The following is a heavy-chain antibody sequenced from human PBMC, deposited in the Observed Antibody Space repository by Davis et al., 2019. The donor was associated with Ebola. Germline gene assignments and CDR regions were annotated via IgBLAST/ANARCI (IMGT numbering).Heavy chain of an antibody. V-gene: IGHV3-9*01. Sequence: GGSLRLSCAASGFTFDDYAMHWVRQAPGKGLEWVSGISWNSGSIGYADSVKGRFTISRDNAKNSLYLQMNSLRAGGTALYYCAKDSPGKIVWGQGTLVTVSS. J-gene: IGHJ4*02. CDR2: ISWNSGSI. D-gene: IGHD2/OR15-2a*01. CDR3: AKDSPGKIV. CDR1: GFTFDDYA.